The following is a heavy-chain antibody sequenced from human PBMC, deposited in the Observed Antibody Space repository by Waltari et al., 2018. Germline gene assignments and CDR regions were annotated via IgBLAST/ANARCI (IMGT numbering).Heavy chain of an antibody. V-gene: IGHV4-59*01. CDR2: IYYSGST. CDR3: ARVDRLYGDYYFDY. J-gene: IGHJ4*02. Sequence: QVHLQESGPGLVKPSETLSLTCTVSGGSISSYYWSWIRQPPGKGLEWIGYIYYSGSTNYNPSLKSRVTISVDTSKNQFSLKLSSVTAADTAVYYCARVDRLYGDYYFDYWGQGTLVTVSS. D-gene: IGHD4-17*01. CDR1: GGSISSYY.